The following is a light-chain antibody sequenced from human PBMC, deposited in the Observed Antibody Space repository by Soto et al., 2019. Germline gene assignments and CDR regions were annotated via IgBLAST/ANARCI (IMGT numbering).Light chain of an antibody. J-gene: IGLJ2*01. CDR3: SSDTGSSTLV. CDR2: DVS. CDR1: SSDVGGYNY. V-gene: IGLV2-14*01. Sequence: QSALTQPASVSGSPGQSITISCSGTSSDVGGYNYVSWYQQNPGKAPKVMIYDVSSRPSGVSDRFSGSKSGNTASLTISGLQAEDEGEDYCSSDTGSSTLVFGGGTKLTVL.